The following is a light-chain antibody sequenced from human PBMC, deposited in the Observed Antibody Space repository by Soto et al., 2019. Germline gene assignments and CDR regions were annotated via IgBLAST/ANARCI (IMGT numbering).Light chain of an antibody. J-gene: IGKJ1*01. CDR3: QNYNSDPKT. CDR2: AAS. CDR1: QSVSGW. V-gene: IGKV1-27*01. Sequence: DIQMTQSPSALSASVGDTVTVTCRASQSVSGWLAWYQQKPGEAPKLLIYAASTLQSGVPSRFSGSGSGTDFTLTISSLQPEDVVTYYCQNYNSDPKTFGQGTKV.